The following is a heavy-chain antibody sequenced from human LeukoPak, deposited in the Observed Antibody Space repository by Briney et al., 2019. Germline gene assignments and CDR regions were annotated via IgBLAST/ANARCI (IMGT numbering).Heavy chain of an antibody. Sequence: GGSLRLSCTGSGFTFGDYTITWIRQAPGKGLEWVGFIRNKADGGTPEYAASVKGRFTISRDDSKSIAYLQMNSLKIDDTAVYYCTRDPPTRFWGQGTRVSVSS. V-gene: IGHV3-49*03. CDR1: GFTFGDYT. J-gene: IGHJ4*02. CDR2: IRNKADGGTP. D-gene: IGHD3-10*02. CDR3: TRDPPTRF.